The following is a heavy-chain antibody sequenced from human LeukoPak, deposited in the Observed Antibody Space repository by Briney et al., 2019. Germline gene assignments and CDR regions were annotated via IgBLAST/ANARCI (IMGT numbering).Heavy chain of an antibody. CDR2: ITYDGYYK. Sequence: GGSLRLSCSASGFSFTSYGMHWVRQAPGKGLEWVALITYDGYYKYYSDSVKGRFTISSDTSKNTLYLQMNSLRAEDTAVYYCARDLSPVVRASPMGYWGQGTLVTVSS. J-gene: IGHJ4*02. V-gene: IGHV3-30*03. CDR1: GFSFTSYG. CDR3: ARDLSPVVRASPMGY. D-gene: IGHD3-10*01.